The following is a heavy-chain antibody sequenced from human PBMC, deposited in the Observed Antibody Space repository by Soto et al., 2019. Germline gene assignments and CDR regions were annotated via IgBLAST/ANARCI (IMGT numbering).Heavy chain of an antibody. J-gene: IGHJ6*02. CDR2: ISGYNGDT. V-gene: IGHV1-18*01. CDR3: AKNGQPPYYYYGMDV. D-gene: IGHD2-8*01. CDR1: GYTFSRYG. Sequence: QGQLVQSGPEAKKHGASVKVSCKASGYTFSRYGISWVRQAPGQVLEWMGWISGYNGDTKYAQKVQGRVTMTIDTSTYTAYMELRSLTSDDTAIYYCAKNGQPPYYYYGMDVWGQGTTVTVSS.